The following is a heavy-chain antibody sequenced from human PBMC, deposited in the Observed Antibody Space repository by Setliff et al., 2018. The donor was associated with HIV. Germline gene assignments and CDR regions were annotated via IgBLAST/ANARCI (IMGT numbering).Heavy chain of an antibody. Sequence: PSETLSSPALSLVTPSPVVTTGAGSASPQGRGWSGLGEINLSRSTDYNPSLKSRVTISVDTSKNQFSLRRSSVTAGDTAVYYCTRRRGPMVRGVDPTPSYYFDYWGQGTLVTVSS. J-gene: IGHJ4*02. CDR1: VTPSPVVTT. V-gene: IGHV4-38-2*02. CDR2: INLSRST. D-gene: IGHD3-10*01. CDR3: TRRRGPMVRGVDPTPSYYFDY.